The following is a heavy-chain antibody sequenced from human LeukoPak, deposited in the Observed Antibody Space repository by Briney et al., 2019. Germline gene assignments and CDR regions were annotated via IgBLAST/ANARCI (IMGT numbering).Heavy chain of an antibody. V-gene: IGHV3-21*01. CDR1: GFTFGSYT. J-gene: IGHJ4*02. CDR2: ITATSSYI. CDR3: ARDGSYYGGYYFDY. D-gene: IGHD1-26*01. Sequence: PGGSLRLSCAASGFTFGSYTMNWVRQAPGKGLEWVSSITATSSYIYYADSLKGRFTVSRDDAKDSLYLQMHSLRAEDTAVYFCARDGSYYGGYYFDYWGQGTLVTVSS.